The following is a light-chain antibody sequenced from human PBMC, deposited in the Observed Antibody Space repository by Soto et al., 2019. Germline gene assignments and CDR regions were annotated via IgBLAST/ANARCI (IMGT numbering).Light chain of an antibody. CDR3: QQTYRTPFT. CDR1: QSISSY. J-gene: IGKJ4*01. V-gene: IGKV1-39*01. Sequence: DIQMTQSPSSLSASVGDRVTITCRASQSISSYLNWYQQKPGKAPKLLIFGASNLQSAVPSRFSGSGSGTEFTLTVSSLEAEDFATYYCQQTYRTPFTFGGGTKVDI. CDR2: GAS.